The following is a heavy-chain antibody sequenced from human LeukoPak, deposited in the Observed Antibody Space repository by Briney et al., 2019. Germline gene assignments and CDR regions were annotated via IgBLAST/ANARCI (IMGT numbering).Heavy chain of an antibody. V-gene: IGHV4-34*01. Sequence: SETLSLTCAVYGGSFSGYYWSWIRQPPGKGLEWIGEINHSGSTNYNPSLKSRVTISVDTSKNQFSLKLSSVTAADTAVYYCASTLAVAGHFGYWGQGTLVTVSS. D-gene: IGHD6-19*01. J-gene: IGHJ4*02. CDR2: INHSGST. CDR1: GGSFSGYY. CDR3: ASTLAVAGHFGY.